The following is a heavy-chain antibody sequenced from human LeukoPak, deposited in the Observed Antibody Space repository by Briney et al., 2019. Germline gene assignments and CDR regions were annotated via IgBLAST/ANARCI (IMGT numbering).Heavy chain of an antibody. CDR3: ARDSYVGSGCFDY. D-gene: IGHD6-19*01. CDR1: GFTFSSYW. CDR2: INSDGSST. Sequence: PGGSLRLSCAASGFTFSSYWMHWVRQAPGKGLVWVSRINSDGSSTSYADSVKGRFTISRENAKNTLYLQMNSLRAEDTAVYYCARDSYVGSGCFDYWGQGTLVTVSS. J-gene: IGHJ4*02. V-gene: IGHV3-74*01.